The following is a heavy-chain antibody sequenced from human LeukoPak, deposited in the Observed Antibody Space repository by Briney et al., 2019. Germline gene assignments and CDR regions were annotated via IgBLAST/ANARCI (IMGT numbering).Heavy chain of an antibody. CDR3: ARGRIAAAGAIDY. J-gene: IGHJ4*02. CDR1: GYTFTGYY. V-gene: IGHV1-2*02. D-gene: IGHD6-13*01. CDR2: INPRNGGS. Sequence: ASVKVSCKASGYTFTGYYMHWVRQAPGQGLEWMAWINPRNGGSHSAQKFQGRVTLTRDTSISTAYMEMRKLTSDDTAFYYCARGRIAAAGAIDYWGQGARVTVSS.